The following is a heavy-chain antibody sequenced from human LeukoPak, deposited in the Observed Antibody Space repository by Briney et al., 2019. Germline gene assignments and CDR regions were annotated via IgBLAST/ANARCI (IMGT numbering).Heavy chain of an antibody. J-gene: IGHJ4*02. Sequence: GGYLRLSCEASGFTFSSYWMHWVRHAPGKGLEWVSGISWNSGSIGYADSVKGRFTISRDNAKNSLYLQMNSLRAEDTALYYCAKDTGRNYDILTGYDYWGQGTPVTVSS. CDR2: ISWNSGSI. CDR1: GFTFSSYW. V-gene: IGHV3-9*01. CDR3: AKDTGRNYDILTGYDY. D-gene: IGHD3-9*01.